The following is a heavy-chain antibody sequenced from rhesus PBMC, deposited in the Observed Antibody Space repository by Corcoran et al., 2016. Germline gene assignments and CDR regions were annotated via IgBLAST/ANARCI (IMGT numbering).Heavy chain of an antibody. CDR2: ISGCGGST. CDR3: ARFRGNLDY. CDR1: GDSISSNY. V-gene: IGHV4-173*01. J-gene: IGHJ4*01. Sequence: QVQLQESGPGLVKPSETLSLTCAVSGDSISSNYWSWIRQPPRKGLEWIGRISGCGGSTAYNPSLKGRVTLSTDPSKNQFSLKLSSVTAADTAVYYCARFRGNLDYWGQGVLVTVSS. D-gene: IGHD3-34*01.